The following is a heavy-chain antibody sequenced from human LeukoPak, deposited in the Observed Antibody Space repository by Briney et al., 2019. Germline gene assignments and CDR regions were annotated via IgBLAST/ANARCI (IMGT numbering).Heavy chain of an antibody. CDR3: ARGSSIRWLNWDDAFDI. Sequence: ASVKVSCKASGFAFTDYYIHWVRQAPGQGLEWMGWINPNSGGTDYEQKFQGRVSMTRDTSIITAYMELSRLTSDDTAVYFCARGSSIRWLNWDDAFDIWGQGTMLTVSS. CDR2: INPNSGGT. V-gene: IGHV1-2*02. J-gene: IGHJ3*02. CDR1: GFAFTDYY. D-gene: IGHD5-24*01.